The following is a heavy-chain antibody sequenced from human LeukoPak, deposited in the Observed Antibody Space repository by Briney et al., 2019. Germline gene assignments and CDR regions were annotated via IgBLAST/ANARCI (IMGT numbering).Heavy chain of an antibody. V-gene: IGHV3-23*01. CDR3: AKDQEGGSYLDY. J-gene: IGHJ4*02. CDR1: GFTFSSYA. D-gene: IGHD1-26*01. Sequence: GGSLRVSCAASGFTFSSYAMNWVGQAPGKGLEWVSAISSRGGSTDHVDSVKGRFTISRDNSRNTLYLQMNSLRVEDTAVYYCAKDQEGGSYLDYWGQGTLVTVSS. CDR2: ISSRGGST.